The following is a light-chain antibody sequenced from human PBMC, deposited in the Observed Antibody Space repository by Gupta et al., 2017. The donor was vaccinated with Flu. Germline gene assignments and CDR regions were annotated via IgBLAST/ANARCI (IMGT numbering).Light chain of an antibody. CDR3: QQYDNWPPLT. Sequence: EVVMMQSLATLSASPGERATLSCRASQSVGTSLAWYQQKPGQAPRLLIYGATVRATDIPARFSGSGSGTEFTLTISSLQSEDFAVYDCQQYDNWPPLTFGGGTKVEIK. J-gene: IGKJ4*01. V-gene: IGKV3-15*01. CDR1: QSVGTS. CDR2: GAT.